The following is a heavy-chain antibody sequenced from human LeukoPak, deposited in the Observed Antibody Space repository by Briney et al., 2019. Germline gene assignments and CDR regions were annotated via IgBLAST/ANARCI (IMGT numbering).Heavy chain of an antibody. CDR3: AKGPSDIVVSYYGMDV. J-gene: IGHJ6*02. D-gene: IGHD5-12*01. V-gene: IGHV3-23*01. Sequence: GGSLRLSCAASGFTFSSYAMSWVRQAPGKGPEWVSVISGGGYSTYYAASVKGRFTISRDNSKNTLYLQMNSLRAEDTAVYYCAKGPSDIVVSYYGMDVWGQGTTVTVSS. CDR1: GFTFSSYA. CDR2: ISGGGYST.